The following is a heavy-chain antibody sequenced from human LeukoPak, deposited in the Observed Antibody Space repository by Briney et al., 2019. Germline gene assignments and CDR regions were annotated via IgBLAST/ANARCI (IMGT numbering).Heavy chain of an antibody. CDR1: GFIFSDHS. CDR3: ARVGYYGSGSSDY. CDR2: SRNKANSYST. J-gene: IGHJ4*02. D-gene: IGHD3-10*01. V-gene: IGHV3-72*01. Sequence: GGSLRLSCAASGFIFSDHSMDWVRQAPSKGLEWVGRSRNKANSYSTEYAASVKGRFAISRDDSKKSLYLQMNSLKTEDTAVYYCARVGYYGSGSSDYWGQGTLVTVSS.